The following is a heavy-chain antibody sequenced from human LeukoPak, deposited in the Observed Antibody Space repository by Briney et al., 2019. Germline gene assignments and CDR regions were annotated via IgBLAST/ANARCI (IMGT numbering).Heavy chain of an antibody. CDR1: GFTFGDYS. J-gene: IGHJ5*02. V-gene: IGHV3-48*04. CDR3: ARDIRNGDYAGWFDP. CDR2: ISSSSSII. Sequence: HPGGSLRLSCAASGFTFGDYSMNWVRQAPGKGLEWVSYISSSSSIIYYADSVKGRFTISRDNGKNSLYLQMNSLRAEDTAIYYCARDIRNGDYAGWFDPWGQGTLVTVSS. D-gene: IGHD4-17*01.